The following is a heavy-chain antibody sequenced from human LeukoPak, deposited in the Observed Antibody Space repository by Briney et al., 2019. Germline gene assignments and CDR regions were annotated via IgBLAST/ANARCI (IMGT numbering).Heavy chain of an antibody. CDR1: GDIVSSNSAA. V-gene: IGHV6-1*01. Sequence: SQTLSLTCAISGDIVSSNSAAWNRIRQSPSRGLEWLGRTFYRSKWYNDYAVSVKSRIIINPDTSKNQFSLQLNSVTPEDTAVYYCARDIGSSLPFDYWGQGTLVTVSS. J-gene: IGHJ4*02. CDR2: TFYRSKWYN. D-gene: IGHD6-6*01. CDR3: ARDIGSSLPFDY.